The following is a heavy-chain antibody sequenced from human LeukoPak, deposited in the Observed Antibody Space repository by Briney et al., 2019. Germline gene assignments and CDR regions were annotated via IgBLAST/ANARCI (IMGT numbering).Heavy chain of an antibody. CDR3: ARARYSYGYVNWGSRVDDLDY. D-gene: IGHD5-18*01. V-gene: IGHV3-74*01. CDR1: GFTFSSYW. J-gene: IGHJ4*02. Sequence: PGGSLRLSCAASGFTFSSYWMHWVRQAPGKGLVWVSRINSDGSSTSYADSVKGRFTISRDNAKNTLYLQMNSLRAEDTAVYYCARARYSYGYVNWGSRVDDLDYWGQGTLVTVTS. CDR2: INSDGSST.